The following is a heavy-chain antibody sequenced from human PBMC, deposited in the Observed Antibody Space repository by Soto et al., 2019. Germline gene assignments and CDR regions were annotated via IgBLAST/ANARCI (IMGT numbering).Heavy chain of an antibody. CDR2: MYYGRST. D-gene: IGHD5-18*01. CDR3: ARSGYSTPFDY. CDR1: GGSISSYY. Sequence: PSETLSLTCTVSGGSISSYYWNWIRQSPGKGLEWVGYMYYGRSTNYNPSLKSRVTISGDTSKNQFSLKLSSVTAADTAVYYCARSGYSTPFDYWGQGTTVTVSS. J-gene: IGHJ4*02. V-gene: IGHV4-59*01.